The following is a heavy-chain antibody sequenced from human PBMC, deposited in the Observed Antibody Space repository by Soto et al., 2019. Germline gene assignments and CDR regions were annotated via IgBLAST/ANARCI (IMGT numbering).Heavy chain of an antibody. J-gene: IGHJ4*02. V-gene: IGHV1-18*04. Sequence: QVQLVQSGAEVKKPGASVKVSCKASGYTFTSYGISWVRQAPGQGLEWMGWISAYNGNTNYAQKLQGRVTMTTDTSTSTAYMELRSLRSDDSAVYYCARRVGYCSGGSCYLSVGDDYWGQGTLVTVSS. CDR1: GYTFTSYG. CDR3: ARRVGYCSGGSCYLSVGDDY. D-gene: IGHD2-15*01. CDR2: ISAYNGNT.